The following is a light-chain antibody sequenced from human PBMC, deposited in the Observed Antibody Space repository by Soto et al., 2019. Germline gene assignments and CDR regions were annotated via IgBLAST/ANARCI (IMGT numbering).Light chain of an antibody. J-gene: IGKJ1*01. CDR2: GAS. CDR3: QQYGSSPGT. CDR1: QSVSSSY. Sequence: EIVLTQSPGTLSLSPGARATLSCRASQSVSSSYLAWYQQKPGQAPRLLIYGASSRATGIPDRFSGSGSGTDFTITIIRLEPEDFAVYYCQQYGSSPGTFGQGTKVEIK. V-gene: IGKV3-20*01.